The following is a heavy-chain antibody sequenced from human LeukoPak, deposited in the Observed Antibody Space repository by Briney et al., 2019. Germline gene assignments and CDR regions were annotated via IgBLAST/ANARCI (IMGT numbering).Heavy chain of an antibody. V-gene: IGHV4-4*07. CDR1: GGSISSYY. D-gene: IGHD1-26*01. J-gene: IGHJ6*03. Sequence: PSETLSLTCTVSGGSISSYYWSWIRQPPGKGLEWIGRIYTSGSTNYNPSLKSRVTMSVDTSKNQFSLKLSSVTAADTAVYYCARVRWELPHYYYYYYMDVWGKGTTVTVSS. CDR2: IYTSGST. CDR3: ARVRWELPHYYYYYYMDV.